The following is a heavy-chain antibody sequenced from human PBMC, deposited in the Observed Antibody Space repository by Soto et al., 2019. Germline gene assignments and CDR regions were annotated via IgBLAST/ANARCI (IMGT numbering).Heavy chain of an antibody. V-gene: IGHV3-23*01. J-gene: IGHJ6*02. CDR3: AKVGGLYSSGSHYYGMDV. CDR1: VFTFSSYA. CDR2: ISGSGVST. D-gene: IGHD6-19*01. Sequence: GPLRLSGAAPVFTFSSYAMSWVRQAPGKGLEWVSAISGSGVSTYYADSVKGRFTISRDNSKNTLYLQMNSLRAEDTAVYYCAKVGGLYSSGSHYYGMDVWGQGTTVTVSS.